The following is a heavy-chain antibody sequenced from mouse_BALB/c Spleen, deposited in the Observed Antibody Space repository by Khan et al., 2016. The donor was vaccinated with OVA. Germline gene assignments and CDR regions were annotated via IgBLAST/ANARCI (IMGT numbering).Heavy chain of an antibody. J-gene: IGHJ2*01. CDR3: ARMARTIN. Sequence: EVELVESGGDLVQPGGSLKLSCAASGFTFSSYGMSWVRQIPDKRLELVATINSNGGSTYYPDSVKGRFTISRDNAKNTLYLQMSSLKSEDTAMYYCARMARTINWGQGTTLTVSS. CDR2: INSNGGST. CDR1: GFTFSSYG. V-gene: IGHV5-6-3*01.